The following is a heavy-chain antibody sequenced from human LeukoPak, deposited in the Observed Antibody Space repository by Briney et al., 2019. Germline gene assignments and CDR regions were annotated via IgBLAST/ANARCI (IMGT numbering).Heavy chain of an antibody. D-gene: IGHD2-21*01. CDR3: AKAPSRLAYIMDV. Sequence: GGSLRLSCAASGFTFDDYAMHWVRQAPGKGLEWVSGISWNSGSIGYADSVKGRFTISRDNAKNSLYLQMNSLRAEDTALYYCAKAPSRLAYIMDVWGQGTTVTVSS. V-gene: IGHV3-9*01. CDR1: GFTFDDYA. J-gene: IGHJ6*02. CDR2: ISWNSGSI.